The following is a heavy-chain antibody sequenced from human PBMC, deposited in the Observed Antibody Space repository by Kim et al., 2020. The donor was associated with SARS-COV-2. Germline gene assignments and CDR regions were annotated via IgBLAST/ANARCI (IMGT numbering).Heavy chain of an antibody. V-gene: IGHV4-30-2*05. CDR3: AAGPLWFGELLGAFDI. Sequence: PSLKSRDTLSRDTSKNQFSLKLSCVTAADTAVYYCAAGPLWFGELLGAFDIWGQGTMVTVSS. D-gene: IGHD3-10*01. J-gene: IGHJ3*02.